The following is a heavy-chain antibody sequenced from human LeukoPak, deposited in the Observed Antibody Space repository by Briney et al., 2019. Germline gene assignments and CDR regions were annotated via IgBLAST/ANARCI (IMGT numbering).Heavy chain of an antibody. D-gene: IGHD5-24*01. V-gene: IGHV4-59*08. CDR2: IYNSGST. J-gene: IGHJ4*02. CDR3: ARGARAGYNLEPFDN. Sequence: SDTLSLTCTVSGGSISRYYWSWIRRPPGKGLEWIGYIYNSGSTKYNPSLKGRVPISVDTSKNQIYLKLSSVTAADTAVYYCARGARAGYNLEPFDNWGQGTLVTVSS. CDR1: GGSISRYY.